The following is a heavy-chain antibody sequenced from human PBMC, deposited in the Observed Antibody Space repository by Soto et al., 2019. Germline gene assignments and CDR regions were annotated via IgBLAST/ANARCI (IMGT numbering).Heavy chain of an antibody. CDR3: AIDLALQFHSPGYGYQCFYGLDV. CDR2: ISYDGSKV. CDR1: GFTFSDYG. Sequence: QVQLVESGGGVVQPGRSLRLSCAASGFTFSDYGMHWVRQAPGKGLEWVAVISYDGSKVYYSRSLRGRITISRDNPKNTLYMQVNSLRLDDTDMYYCAIDLALQFHSPGYGYQCFYGLDVWGQGTTVTVSS. J-gene: IGHJ6*02. D-gene: IGHD5-18*01. V-gene: IGHV3-30*03.